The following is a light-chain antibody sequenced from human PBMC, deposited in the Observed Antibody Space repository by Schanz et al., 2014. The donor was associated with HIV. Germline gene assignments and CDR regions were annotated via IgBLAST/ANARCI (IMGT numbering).Light chain of an antibody. J-gene: IGLJ1*01. CDR1: SSDVGGYNY. CDR3: SSYTVSGARGVI. Sequence: QSALTQPRSVSGSPGQSVTISCTGTSSDVGGYNYVSWYQQSPGTAPKLLIYEVSDRPSGIPDRFSGSKSGNTASLTISGLQAEDEADYYCSSYTVSGARGVIVGTGTKLTVL. CDR2: EVS. V-gene: IGLV2-18*02.